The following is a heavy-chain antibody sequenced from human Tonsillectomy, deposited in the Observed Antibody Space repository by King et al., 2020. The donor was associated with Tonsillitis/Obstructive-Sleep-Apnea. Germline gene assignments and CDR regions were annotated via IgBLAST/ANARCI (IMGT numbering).Heavy chain of an antibody. D-gene: IGHD4-17*01. V-gene: IGHV4-59*01. Sequence: VQLQESGPGLVKPSETLSLTCTVSGGSISSYYWSWIRQPPGKGLEWIGYIYYSGSTNYNPSLKSRVTISVDTSKNQFSLKLSSVTAADTAVYYCARGTTVTTYYWGQGTLVTVSS. CDR3: ARGTTVTTYY. CDR2: IYYSGST. J-gene: IGHJ4*02. CDR1: GGSISSYY.